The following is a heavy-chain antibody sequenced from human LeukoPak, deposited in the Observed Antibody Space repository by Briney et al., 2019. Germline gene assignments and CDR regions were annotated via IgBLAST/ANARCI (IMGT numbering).Heavy chain of an antibody. CDR1: GFTFSSYN. CDR2: ISSSSSTI. D-gene: IGHD4-17*01. J-gene: IGHJ4*02. CDR3: ARDDYGDLFDY. V-gene: IGHV3-48*01. Sequence: GGSLRLSCAATGFTFSSYNMNWVRQAPGKGPEWVSLISSSSSTIYYADSVKGRFTISRDNAKNSLYLQMNSLRAEDTAVYYCARDDYGDLFDYWGQGTLVTVSS.